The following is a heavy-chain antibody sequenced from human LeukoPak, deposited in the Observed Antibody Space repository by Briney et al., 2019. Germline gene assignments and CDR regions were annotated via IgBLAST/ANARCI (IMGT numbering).Heavy chain of an antibody. CDR3: ARVGYGDDFDY. CDR2: INPSGGST. J-gene: IGHJ4*02. V-gene: IGHV1-46*01. Sequence: ASVNVSCKASGYTFTSYYMHWVRQAPGQGLEWMGIINPSGGSTSYAQKFQGRVTMTRDTSTSTVYMELSSLRSEDTAVYYCARVGYGDDFDYWGQGTLVAVSS. CDR1: GYTFTSYY. D-gene: IGHD4-17*01.